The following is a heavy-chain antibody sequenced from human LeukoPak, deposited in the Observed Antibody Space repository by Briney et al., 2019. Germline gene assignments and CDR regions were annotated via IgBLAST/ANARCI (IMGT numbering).Heavy chain of an antibody. J-gene: IGHJ3*02. D-gene: IGHD3-22*01. CDR2: INPNSGGT. CDR3: ARERPLGDYDSSGYYLDTRAFDI. Sequence: GASVKVSCKASGYTLTSYVMNWVRQAPGQGLEWMGWINPNSGGTNYAQKFQGWVTMTRDTSISTAYMELSRLRSDDTAVYYCARERPLGDYDSSGYYLDTRAFDIWGQGTMVTVSS. V-gene: IGHV1-2*04. CDR1: GYTLTSYV.